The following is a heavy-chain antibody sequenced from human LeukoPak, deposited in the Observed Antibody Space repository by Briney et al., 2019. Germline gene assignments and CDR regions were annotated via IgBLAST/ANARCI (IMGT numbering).Heavy chain of an antibody. V-gene: IGHV3-7*01. D-gene: IGHD1-14*01. Sequence: GGSLRLSCAASGFTFTKYWMTWVRQAPGKGLEWVGNIKQDGSDKNYMDSVKGRFTISRDNTKNSVYLQMSGLRAEDTAVYYCAREVWGPEFWGQGTLVTVSS. J-gene: IGHJ4*02. CDR2: IKQDGSDK. CDR3: AREVWGPEF. CDR1: GFTFTKYW.